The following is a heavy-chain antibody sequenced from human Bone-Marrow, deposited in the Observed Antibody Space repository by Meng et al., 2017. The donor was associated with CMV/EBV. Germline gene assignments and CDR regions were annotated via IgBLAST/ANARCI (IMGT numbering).Heavy chain of an antibody. J-gene: IGHJ4*02. D-gene: IGHD2-2*01. CDR2: INPSGGST. Sequence: ASVKVSCKASGYTFTSYYMHWVRQAPGQGLEWMGIINPSGGSTSYAQKFQGRVTITRNTSISTAYMELSSLRSEDTAVYYCARGRRDCSSTSCFYYFDYWGQGTLVTVSS. CDR1: GYTFTSYY. CDR3: ARGRRDCSSTSCFYYFDY. V-gene: IGHV1-46*01.